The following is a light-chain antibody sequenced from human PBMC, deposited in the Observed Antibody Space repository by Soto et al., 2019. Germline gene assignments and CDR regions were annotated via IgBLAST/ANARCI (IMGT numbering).Light chain of an antibody. CDR3: QQRSNWPQIT. V-gene: IGKV3-11*01. Sequence: EIVMTQSPATLSASPGERATLSCRASQSVSSGLLAWYQQKPGQAPRLLIYGATTRATGIPARFSGSGSGTDFTLTISSLEPEVFAVYYCQQRSNWPQITFGQGTRLEI. CDR1: QSVSSGL. J-gene: IGKJ5*01. CDR2: GAT.